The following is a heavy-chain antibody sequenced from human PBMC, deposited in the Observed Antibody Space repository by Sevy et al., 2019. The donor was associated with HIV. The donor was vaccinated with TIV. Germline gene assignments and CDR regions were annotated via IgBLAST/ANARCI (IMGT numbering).Heavy chain of an antibody. J-gene: IGHJ4*02. CDR3: VKAIYKDDSA. CDR2: INEDGSQI. D-gene: IGHD1-1*01. Sequence: GGSLRLSCAAPGLFFSAYWMTWDRQVPGKGLEWVANINEDGSQINYVHSVRGRFTISRDNTKNSLYLQMNSLRVEDSATYYCVKAIYKDDSAWGQGTLVTVSS. CDR1: GLFFSAYW. V-gene: IGHV3-7*03.